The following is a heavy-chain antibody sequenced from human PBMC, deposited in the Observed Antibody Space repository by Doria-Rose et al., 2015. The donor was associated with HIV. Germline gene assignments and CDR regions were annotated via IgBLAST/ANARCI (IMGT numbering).Heavy chain of an antibody. CDR1: SIGRGSYY. J-gene: IGHJ3*02. V-gene: IGHV4-39*07. D-gene: IGHD3-3*01. Sequence: SIGRGSYYWGRIRQPPGKGLEWIGSIYFSGNTYYNLSLKSRRVTISIDTSKNQFSLNLRSVTAADTALYYCAREGRITVSGGLPNDAFDIWGQETMVTVSS. CDR2: IYFSGNT. CDR3: AREGRITVSGGLPNDAFDI.